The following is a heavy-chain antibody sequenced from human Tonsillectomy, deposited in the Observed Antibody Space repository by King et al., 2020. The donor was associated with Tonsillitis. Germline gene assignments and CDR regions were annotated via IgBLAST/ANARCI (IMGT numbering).Heavy chain of an antibody. Sequence: EVQLVESGGGLVQPGGSLRLSCAASGFTFSSYAMSWVRQAPGKGLEWVTAISGSGGSTYYADSVKGRFTISRDNSKNTLYLQMNSLRAEDTAVYYCVRGGELLPSPYWGQGTLVTVSS. CDR1: GFTFSSYA. D-gene: IGHD1-26*01. CDR3: VRGGELLPSPY. V-gene: IGHV3-23*04. J-gene: IGHJ4*02. CDR2: ISGSGGST.